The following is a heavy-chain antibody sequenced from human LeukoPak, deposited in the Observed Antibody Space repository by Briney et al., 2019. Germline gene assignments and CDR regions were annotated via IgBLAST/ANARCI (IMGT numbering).Heavy chain of an antibody. Sequence: GGSLRLSCAASGFTFSSYWMSWVRQAPGKGLEWVANIKQDGSEKYYVDSVKGRFTISRDNAKNSLYLQMNSLRAEDTALYHCARASHYYDSSGYYDYWGQGTLVTVSS. CDR2: IKQDGSEK. D-gene: IGHD3-22*01. V-gene: IGHV3-7*03. CDR1: GFTFSSYW. J-gene: IGHJ4*02. CDR3: ARASHYYDSSGYYDY.